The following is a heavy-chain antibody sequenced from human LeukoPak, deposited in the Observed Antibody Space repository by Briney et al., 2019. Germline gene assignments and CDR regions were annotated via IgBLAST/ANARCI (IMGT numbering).Heavy chain of an antibody. CDR1: GYTFTSYG. CDR2: ISAYNGNT. CDR3: ARGYGAAAGIREYYYYYYMDV. J-gene: IGHJ6*03. D-gene: IGHD6-13*01. Sequence: ASVKVSCRASGYTFTSYGISWVRQAPGQGLEWMGWISAYNGNTNYAQKLQGRVTMTTDTSTSTAYMELRGLRSDDTAVYYCARGYGAAAGIREYYYYYYMDVWGKGTTVTVSS. V-gene: IGHV1-18*01.